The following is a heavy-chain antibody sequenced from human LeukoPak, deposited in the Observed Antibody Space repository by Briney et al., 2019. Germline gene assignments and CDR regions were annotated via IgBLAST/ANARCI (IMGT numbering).Heavy chain of an antibody. CDR3: AKDSRYSSGWYYYYYYMDV. J-gene: IGHJ6*03. CDR2: IRYAGSDI. CDR1: GFTFTYYG. Sequence: GGSLRLSCAASGFTFTYYGMHWVRQSPGKGLEWVAFIRYAGSDIHYADSVKGRFTISRDNSKNTLYLQMNSLRAEDTAVYYCAKDSRYSSGWYYYYYYMDVWGKGTTVTVSS. V-gene: IGHV3-30*02. D-gene: IGHD6-19*01.